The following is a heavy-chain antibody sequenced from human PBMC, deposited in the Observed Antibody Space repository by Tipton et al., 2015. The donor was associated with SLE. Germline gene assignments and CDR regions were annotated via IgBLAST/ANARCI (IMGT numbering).Heavy chain of an antibody. Sequence: TLSLTCTVSGGSISGGSFYWSWIRQPAGKGLGWFGLMKTSGSIIYHPSLMSRAAISLDTSKNQFSFKLTSGTAADTAVSYCARGDDYGDWNGAFDVWGQGTTVTVSS. CDR3: ARGDDYGDWNGAFDV. CDR1: GGSISGGSFY. V-gene: IGHV4-61*02. J-gene: IGHJ3*01. D-gene: IGHD4-17*01. CDR2: MKTSGSI.